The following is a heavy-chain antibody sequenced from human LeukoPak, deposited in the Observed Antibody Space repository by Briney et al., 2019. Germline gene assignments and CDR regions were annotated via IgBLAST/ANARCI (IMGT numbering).Heavy chain of an antibody. J-gene: IGHJ4*02. Sequence: SETLSLTCAVYGGSFSGYYWSWIRQPPGKGLEWIGEINHSGSTNYNPSLKSRVTISVDTSKNQFSLKLSSVTAADTAVYYCARGRAYFGDHFDYWGQGTLVTVTS. D-gene: IGHD4-17*01. CDR3: ARGRAYFGDHFDY. CDR2: INHSGST. CDR1: GGSFSGYY. V-gene: IGHV4-34*01.